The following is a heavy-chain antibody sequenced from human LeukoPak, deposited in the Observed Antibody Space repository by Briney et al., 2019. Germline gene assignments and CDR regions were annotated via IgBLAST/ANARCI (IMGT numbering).Heavy chain of an antibody. J-gene: IGHJ6*02. D-gene: IGHD6-19*01. CDR3: ARDLDGYSSGWWHYYYGMDV. CDR2: IKQDGSEK. V-gene: IGHV3-7*01. CDR1: GFTFSSYW. Sequence: GRSLRLSCAASGFTFSSYWMSWVRQAPGKGLEWVANIKQDGSEKYYVDSVKGRFTISRDNAKNSLYLQMNSLRAEDTAVYYCARDLDGYSSGWWHYYYGMDVWGQGTTVTVSS.